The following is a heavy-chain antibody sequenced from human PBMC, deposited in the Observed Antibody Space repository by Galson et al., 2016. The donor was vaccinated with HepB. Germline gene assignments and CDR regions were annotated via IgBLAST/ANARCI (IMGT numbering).Heavy chain of an antibody. CDR3: ARRDYSSSTFDS. V-gene: IGHV4-59*13. CDR2: ICDYGST. Sequence: SETLSLTCTVSGGSISNYCWTWIRQPLGKGLEWIGYICDYGSTNYNPSLMSRVTISLDTSKSQFSLNLSSVTAADTAVYYCARRDYSSSTFDSWGQGTLVTVSS. D-gene: IGHD6-6*01. CDR1: GGSISNYC. J-gene: IGHJ4*02.